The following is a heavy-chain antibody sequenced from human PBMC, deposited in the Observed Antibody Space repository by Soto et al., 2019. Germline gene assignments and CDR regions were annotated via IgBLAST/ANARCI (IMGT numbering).Heavy chain of an antibody. Sequence: PWDTVSLTCAVSVYSISSGNYWGWIRQPPGKGLEWIGSIYHNGRTHYSPSLKSRVTISVDTSKNHFSLKLTSVTAADTAYYYYAPRKPGWWFDPWGQGILVTVSS. V-gene: IGHV4-38-2*01. CDR2: IYHNGRT. J-gene: IGHJ5*02. CDR1: VYSISSGNY. CDR3: APRKPGWWFDP. D-gene: IGHD2-15*01.